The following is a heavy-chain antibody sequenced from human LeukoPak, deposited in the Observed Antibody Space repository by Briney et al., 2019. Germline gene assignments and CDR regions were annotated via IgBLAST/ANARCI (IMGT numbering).Heavy chain of an antibody. CDR2: ISGSGGST. V-gene: IGHV3-23*01. Sequence: PGGSLLLSCAASGFTFSSYAMSWVRPVPGKGLEWVSAISGSGGSTYYADSVKGRFTISRDNSKNTLYVQMNSLRAEDTAVYYCAKRTQICSGGSCYSSFDYWGQGTLVTVSS. D-gene: IGHD2-15*01. CDR3: AKRTQICSGGSCYSSFDY. CDR1: GFTFSSYA. J-gene: IGHJ4*02.